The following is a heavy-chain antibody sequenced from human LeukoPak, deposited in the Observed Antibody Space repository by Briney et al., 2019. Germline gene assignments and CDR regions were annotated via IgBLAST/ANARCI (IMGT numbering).Heavy chain of an antibody. CDR2: IYYSGST. CDR1: GGSISSYY. Sequence: SETLSLTCTVSGGSISSYYWSWIRQPPGKGLEWIGYIYYSGSTNYNPSLKSRVTISVDTSKNQFSLKLGSVTAADTAVYYCARGRDYYDSSGYYYEGTIVDYWGQGTLVTVSS. J-gene: IGHJ4*02. V-gene: IGHV4-59*01. CDR3: ARGRDYYDSSGYYYEGTIVDY. D-gene: IGHD3-22*01.